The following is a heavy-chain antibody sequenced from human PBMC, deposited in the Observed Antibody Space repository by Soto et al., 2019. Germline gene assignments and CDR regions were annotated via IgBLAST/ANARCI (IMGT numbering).Heavy chain of an antibody. Sequence: SVKVSCKASGGTFSSYAISWVRQAPGQGLEWMGGIIPIFGTANYAQKFQGRVTITADESTSTAYMELSSLRSEDTAVLYCARESRYSSGLGFPNWFDPWGQGTLVTVSS. CDR1: GGTFSSYA. CDR3: ARESRYSSGLGFPNWFDP. J-gene: IGHJ5*02. D-gene: IGHD6-19*01. CDR2: IIPIFGTA. V-gene: IGHV1-69*13.